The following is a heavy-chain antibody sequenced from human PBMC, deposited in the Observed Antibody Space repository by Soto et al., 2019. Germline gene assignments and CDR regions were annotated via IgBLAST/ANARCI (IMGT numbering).Heavy chain of an antibody. D-gene: IGHD3-16*01. CDR1: GGSFRGYY. Sequence: QVQLQQWGTGLLKPSETLSLTCAVYGGSFRGYYWTWIRQPPGKGLEWIGEIDHSGSTNYNPSLKSRVTISVDTSKNQFSLKLASVTAADTAVYYCARVAYTYNYRGLDYWGQGTLVTVSS. J-gene: IGHJ4*02. CDR2: IDHSGST. CDR3: ARVAYTYNYRGLDY. V-gene: IGHV4-34*01.